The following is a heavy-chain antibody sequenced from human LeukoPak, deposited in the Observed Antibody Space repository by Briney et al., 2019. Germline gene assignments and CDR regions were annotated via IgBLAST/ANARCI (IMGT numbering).Heavy chain of an antibody. D-gene: IGHD3-10*01. Sequence: PGGSLRLSCAASGFTFSSYSMNWVRQAPGKGLEWVSSISSSSSYIYYADSVKGRFTISRDNAKNSLYLQMNSLGAEDTAVYYCARSTSGAIWFGETIDYWGQGTLVTVSS. V-gene: IGHV3-21*01. J-gene: IGHJ4*02. CDR1: GFTFSSYS. CDR3: ARSTSGAIWFGETIDY. CDR2: ISSSSSYI.